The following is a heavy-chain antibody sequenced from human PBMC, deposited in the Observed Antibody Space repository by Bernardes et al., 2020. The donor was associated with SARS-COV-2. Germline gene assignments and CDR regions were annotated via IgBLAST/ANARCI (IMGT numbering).Heavy chain of an antibody. CDR2: IYTSGST. CDR3: ARERDGYNYYYYYGMDV. D-gene: IGHD5-12*01. Sequence: TLSLTCTVSGGPISSYYWSWIRQPAGKGLEWIGRIYTSGSTNYNPSLKSRVTMSVDTSKNQFSLKLSSVTAADTAVYYCARERDGYNYYYYYGMDVWGQGTTVTVSS. CDR1: GGPISSYY. V-gene: IGHV4-4*07. J-gene: IGHJ6*02.